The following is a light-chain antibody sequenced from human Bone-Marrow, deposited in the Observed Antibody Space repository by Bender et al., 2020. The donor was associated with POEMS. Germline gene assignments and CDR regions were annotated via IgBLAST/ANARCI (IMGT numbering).Light chain of an antibody. CDR1: SSDVGGYET. J-gene: IGLJ1*01. Sequence: QPALTQPASVSGSPGQSITISCTGTSSDVGGYETVSWYQHHPGKAPKVLISDVNIRPSGASNRFSASKSGNTATLTISGLQAEDEGDYYCSSYTSSDTYVFGTGTKVTVL. CDR2: DVN. V-gene: IGLV2-14*03. CDR3: SSYTSSDTYV.